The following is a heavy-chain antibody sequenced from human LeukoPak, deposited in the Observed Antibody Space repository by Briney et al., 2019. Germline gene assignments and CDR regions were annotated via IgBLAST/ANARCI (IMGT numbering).Heavy chain of an antibody. D-gene: IGHD2-2*01. CDR3: ARDATPVPAADAFDI. CDR1: GGSISSGDYY. Sequence: PSETLSLTCTVSGGSISSGDYYWSWIRQPPGKGLEWIGYIYYSGSTYYNPSLKSRVTISVDTSKNQFSLKLSSVTAADTAVYYCARDATPVPAADAFDIWGQGTMVTVSS. CDR2: IYYSGST. J-gene: IGHJ3*02. V-gene: IGHV4-30-4*08.